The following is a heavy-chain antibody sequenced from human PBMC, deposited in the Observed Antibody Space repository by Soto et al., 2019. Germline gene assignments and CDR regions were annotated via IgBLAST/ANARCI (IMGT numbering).Heavy chain of an antibody. CDR3: ARSVFP. V-gene: IGHV4-31*03. CDR1: GGSISSGGYY. Sequence: QVQLQESGPGLVKPSQTLSLTCTVSGGSISSGGYYWSWIRQHPGKGMESIGSIYYIGSTYYNPSLTSRVTMSVDTSKNQFSPKLSSVTAADTAVYYAARSVFPWGQGTLGTVSS. J-gene: IGHJ5*02. CDR2: IYYIGST.